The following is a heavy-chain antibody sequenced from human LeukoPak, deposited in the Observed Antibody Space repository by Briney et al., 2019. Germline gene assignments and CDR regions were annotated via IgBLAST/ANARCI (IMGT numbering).Heavy chain of an antibody. CDR1: GGTFSSYA. CDR3: AKKIRAGVTVADTLSPFGY. Sequence: SVKVSCKASGGTFSSYAISWVRQAPGQGREWMGGIIPIFGTANYAQKFQGRVTITTDESTSTAYMELSSLRSEDTAVYYCAKKIRAGVTVADTLSPFGYWGQGTLVTVSS. J-gene: IGHJ4*02. D-gene: IGHD6-19*01. V-gene: IGHV1-69*05. CDR2: IIPIFGTA.